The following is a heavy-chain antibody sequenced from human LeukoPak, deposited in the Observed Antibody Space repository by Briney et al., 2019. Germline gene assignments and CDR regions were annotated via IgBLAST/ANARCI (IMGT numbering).Heavy chain of an antibody. CDR1: GGTFSSYA. J-gene: IGHJ5*02. V-gene: IGHV1-69*05. CDR2: IIPIFGTA. CDR3: ARGQTYYYGSGSYSWFDP. Sequence: GASVKVFCKASGGTFSSYAISWVRQAPGQGLEWMGGIIPIFGTANYAQKFQGRVTITTDESTSTAYMELSSLRSEDTAVYYCARGQTYYYGSGSYSWFDPWGQGTLVTVSS. D-gene: IGHD3-10*01.